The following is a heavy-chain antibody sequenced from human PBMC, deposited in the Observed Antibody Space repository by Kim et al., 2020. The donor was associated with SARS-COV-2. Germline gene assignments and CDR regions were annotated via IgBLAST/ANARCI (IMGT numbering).Heavy chain of an antibody. CDR2: ISGTGTDM. J-gene: IGHJ6*02. Sequence: GGSLRLSCVASGFGFSNNAMGWVRQAPGKGLEWVSSISGTGTDMYYADSVRGRFTISRDIGKNTLYLQMNSLRDEDTARYYCGKGKWDNSGMDAWGEGST. CDR3: GKGKWDNSGMDA. D-gene: IGHD1-1*01. V-gene: IGHV3-23*01. CDR1: GFGFSNNA.